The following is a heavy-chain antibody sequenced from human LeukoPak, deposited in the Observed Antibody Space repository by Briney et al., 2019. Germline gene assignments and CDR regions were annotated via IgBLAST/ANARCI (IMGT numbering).Heavy chain of an antibody. J-gene: IGHJ6*02. D-gene: IGHD2-2*01. CDR2: IYPGDSDI. CDR3: ARKGYCTSSRCHYGMDV. V-gene: IGHV5-51*01. CDR1: GYSFTSYW. Sequence: GASLQISCKGVGYSFTSYWIAWVRQLPGKGLEWMGIIYPGDSDIRYGPSFQGQVTISADKSENTAYLQWSSLKASDTAIYYCARKGYCTSSRCHYGMDVWGQGTTVTVSS.